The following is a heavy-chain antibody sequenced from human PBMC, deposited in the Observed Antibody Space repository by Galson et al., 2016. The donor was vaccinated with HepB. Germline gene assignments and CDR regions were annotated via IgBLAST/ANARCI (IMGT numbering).Heavy chain of an antibody. V-gene: IGHV3-23*01. CDR3: SREWSSSVCYRD. J-gene: IGHJ4*02. Sequence: SLRLSCAASGFTFNTYGIWVRQAPGQGLEWVSGISFSGSTCYADSVKGRFTISRDNSKNTLYLQMNSLTVEDTAVYYCSREWSSSVCYRDWGQGTLVTGSS. CDR1: GFTFNTYG. D-gene: IGHD2-8*01. CDR2: ISFSGST.